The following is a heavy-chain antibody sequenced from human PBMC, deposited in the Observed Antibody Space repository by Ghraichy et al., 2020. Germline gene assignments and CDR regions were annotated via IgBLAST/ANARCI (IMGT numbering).Heavy chain of an antibody. Sequence: ASVKVSCKASGYTFTRYAMNWVRQAPGQGLEWLGWLDTNTGNPTYDQGFTGRLVFSLDTSVSTAYLQISSLKAEDTAVYYCARDGIAMPASAAYDYWGQGTLVTVSS. V-gene: IGHV7-4-1*02. CDR1: GYTFTRYA. CDR2: LDTNTGNP. J-gene: IGHJ4*02. CDR3: ARDGIAMPASAAYDY. D-gene: IGHD6-19*01.